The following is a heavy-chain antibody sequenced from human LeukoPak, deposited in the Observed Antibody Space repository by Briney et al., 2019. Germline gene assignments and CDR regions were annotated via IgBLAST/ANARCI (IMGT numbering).Heavy chain of an antibody. Sequence: NPGGSLRLSCAASGFTFSSYSMNWVRQAPGKGLEWVSSISSSYSYVYYADSVKGRFTISRDDAKNSLYLQMNSLRAEDTAVYYCARDPTSSWETAFDIWGQGTMVIVSS. CDR1: GFTFSSYS. V-gene: IGHV3-21*01. CDR2: ISSSYSYV. J-gene: IGHJ3*02. CDR3: ARDPTSSWETAFDI. D-gene: IGHD1-26*01.